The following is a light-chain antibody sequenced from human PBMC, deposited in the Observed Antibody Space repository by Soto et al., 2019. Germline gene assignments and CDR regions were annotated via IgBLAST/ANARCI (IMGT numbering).Light chain of an antibody. Sequence: EIVWTQSQATLSLSPWDRATLSCRASKILGSSLPWYQQKPGQPPRLLIYDASSRDTGIPSRFSGSGSGTDFTLTISSLESEDFAVYYCQQGSSCPITFGGGTKVDIK. CDR2: DAS. V-gene: IGKV3-11*01. CDR3: QQGSSCPIT. CDR1: KILGSS. J-gene: IGKJ4*01.